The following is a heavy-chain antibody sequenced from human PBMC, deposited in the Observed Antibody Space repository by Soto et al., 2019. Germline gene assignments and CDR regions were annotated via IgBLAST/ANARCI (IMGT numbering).Heavy chain of an antibody. CDR1: GFTFSSYS. Sequence: GGSLRLSCAASGFTFSSYSMNWVRQAPGKGLEWVSSISSSSSSYIYYADSVKGRFTISRDNAKNSLYLQMNSLRAEDTAVYYCARDSGITGTHELNLYYYYGMDVWGQGTTVTVSS. D-gene: IGHD1-7*01. J-gene: IGHJ6*02. V-gene: IGHV3-21*01. CDR3: ARDSGITGTHELNLYYYYGMDV. CDR2: ISSSSSSYI.